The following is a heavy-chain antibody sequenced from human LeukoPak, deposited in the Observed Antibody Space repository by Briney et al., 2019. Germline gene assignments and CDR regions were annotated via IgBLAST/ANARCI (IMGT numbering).Heavy chain of an antibody. CDR1: GFTFSSYS. D-gene: IGHD6-19*01. J-gene: IGHJ4*02. CDR3: VRVGSSGWAFDN. CDR2: ISSSSRTI. V-gene: IGHV3-48*02. Sequence: PGGSLRLSCAASGFTFSSYSINWVRQAPEKGLEWVSYISSSSRTIHYADSVKGRFTISRDNAKNSLFLQMNSLRDEDTAVYYCVRVGSSGWAFDNWGQGILVTVSS.